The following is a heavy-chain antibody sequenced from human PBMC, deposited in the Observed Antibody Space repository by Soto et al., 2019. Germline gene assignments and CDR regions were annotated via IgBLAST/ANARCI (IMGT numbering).Heavy chain of an antibody. CDR1: GFTVSSNY. CDR2: IYSGGST. CDR3: AREGGEFWSGYYTNDYYYYYMDV. V-gene: IGHV3-66*01. J-gene: IGHJ6*03. Sequence: GGSLRLSCAASGFTVSSNYMSWVRQAPGKGLEWVSVIYSGGSTYYADSVKGRFTISRDNSKNTLYLQMNSLRAEDTAVYYCAREGGEFWSGYYTNDYYYYYMDVWGKGTTVTVSS. D-gene: IGHD3-3*01.